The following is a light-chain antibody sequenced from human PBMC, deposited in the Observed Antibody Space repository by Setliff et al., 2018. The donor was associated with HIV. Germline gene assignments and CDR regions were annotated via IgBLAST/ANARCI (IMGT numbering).Light chain of an antibody. CDR2: DVT. V-gene: IGLV2-14*03. J-gene: IGLJ3*02. Sequence: QSALAQPASVSGSPGQSITISCSGTSSDVGGYSYVSWYQQHPGKAPKLIIYDVTYRPSGVSNRFSGSKSGNTASLTISGLQAEDEADYYCRSYRTNITGVFGGGTKVTVL. CDR1: SSDVGGYSY. CDR3: RSYRTNITGV.